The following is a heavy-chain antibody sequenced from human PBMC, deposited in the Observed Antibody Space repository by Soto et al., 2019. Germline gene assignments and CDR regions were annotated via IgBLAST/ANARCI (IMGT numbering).Heavy chain of an antibody. CDR3: ARHRFLEWLLYGEFDP. CDR2: IYYSGST. CDR1: GGSISSGGYY. D-gene: IGHD3-3*01. Sequence: KPSETLSLTCTVSGGSISSGGYYWSWIRQHPGKGLEWIGYIYYSGSTYYNPSLKSRVTISVDTSKNQFSLKLSSVTAADTAVYYCARHRFLEWLLYGEFDPWGQGTLVTVSS. V-gene: IGHV4-31*03. J-gene: IGHJ5*02.